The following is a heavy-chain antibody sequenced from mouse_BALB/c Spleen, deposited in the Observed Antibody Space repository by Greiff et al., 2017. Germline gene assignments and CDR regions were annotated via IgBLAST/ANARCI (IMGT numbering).Heavy chain of an antibody. J-gene: IGHJ2*01. D-gene: IGHD1-1*01. CDR1: GFSLTSYG. CDR3: AREAVYYYGLDY. Sequence: VQLKESGPGLVAPSQSLSITCTVSGFSLTSYGVHWVRQPPGKGLEWLGVIWAGGSTNYNSALMSRLSISKDNSKSQVFLKMNSLQTDDTAMYYCAREAVYYYGLDYWGQGTTLTVSS. CDR2: IWAGGST. V-gene: IGHV2-9*02.